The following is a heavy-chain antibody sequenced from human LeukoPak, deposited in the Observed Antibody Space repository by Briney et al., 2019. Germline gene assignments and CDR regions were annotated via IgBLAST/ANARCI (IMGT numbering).Heavy chain of an antibody. J-gene: IGHJ4*02. Sequence: SETLSLTCTVSGGSISSYYWSWIRQPPGKGLEWIGYIYYSGSTNYNPSLKSRVTISVDTSKNQFSLKLSSVTAADTAVYYCARDLGGFDYWGQGILVTVSS. V-gene: IGHV4-59*01. CDR2: IYYSGST. CDR3: ARDLGGFDY. CDR1: GGSISSYY.